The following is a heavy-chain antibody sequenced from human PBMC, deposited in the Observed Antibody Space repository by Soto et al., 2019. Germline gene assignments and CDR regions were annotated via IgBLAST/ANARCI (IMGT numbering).Heavy chain of an antibody. V-gene: IGHV4-59*01. CDR3: ARDCILGSTSCSE. D-gene: IGHD2-2*01. CDR2: IYYSGST. CDR1: GGSISSYY. Sequence: PSETLSLTCTVSGGSISSYYWSWIRQPPGKGLEWIGYIYYSGSTNYNPSLKSRVTISVDTSKNQFSLKLSSVTAADTAVYYCARDCILGSTSCSEWGQGTLVTVSS. J-gene: IGHJ4*02.